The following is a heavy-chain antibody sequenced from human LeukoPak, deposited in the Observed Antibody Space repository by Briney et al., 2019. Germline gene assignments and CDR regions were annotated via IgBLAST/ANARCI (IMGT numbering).Heavy chain of an antibody. J-gene: IGHJ6*03. D-gene: IGHD2-8*02. V-gene: IGHV1-58*01. CDR3: AATGSYYHYYYMDV. Sequence: ASVKVSCKASGFTFTNSAVQWVRQARGQRLEWIGWIVVGSGDTNYAQKFQERVTITRDMSTSTAYMELSSQRSEDTAVYYCAATGSYYHYYYMDVWGKGTTVTVSS. CDR2: IVVGSGDT. CDR1: GFTFTNSA.